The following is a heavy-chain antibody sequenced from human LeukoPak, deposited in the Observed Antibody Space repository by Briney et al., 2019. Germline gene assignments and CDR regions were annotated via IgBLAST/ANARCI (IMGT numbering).Heavy chain of an antibody. V-gene: IGHV3-73*01. D-gene: IGHD3-22*01. J-gene: IGHJ4*02. CDR2: IRSKANSYAT. CDR3: TRGPVYYYDSSGYYDDY. CDR1: GFTFSGSA. Sequence: GGSLKLSCAASGFTFSGSAMHWVRQASGKGLEWVARIRSKANSYATAYSASVKGRFTISRDDSKNTAYLQMNSLKTEDTAVDYCTRGPVYYYDSSGYYDDYWGQGTLVTVSS.